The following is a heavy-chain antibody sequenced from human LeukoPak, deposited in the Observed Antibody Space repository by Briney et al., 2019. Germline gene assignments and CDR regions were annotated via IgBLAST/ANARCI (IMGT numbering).Heavy chain of an antibody. Sequence: ASVKVSCKASGYTFTTYDINWVRQATGQGLEWMGWMNPNRGNTGYAQKFQGRVTMTRNTSISTAYMELSSLTSEDTAVYYCARGTCDYSSKIDCWGQGTLVTVSS. V-gene: IGHV1-8*01. CDR2: MNPNRGNT. D-gene: IGHD4-11*01. CDR1: GYTFTTYD. CDR3: ARGTCDYSSKIDC. J-gene: IGHJ4*02.